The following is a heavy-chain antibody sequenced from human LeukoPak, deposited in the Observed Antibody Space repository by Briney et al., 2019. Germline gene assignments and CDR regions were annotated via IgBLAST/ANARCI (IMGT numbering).Heavy chain of an antibody. D-gene: IGHD6-6*01. CDR3: ASETEGSSYDAFDT. CDR2: ITSGGDVV. CDR1: GFTFRNYE. J-gene: IGHJ3*02. V-gene: IGHV3-48*03. Sequence: GGSLRLSSTTSGFTFRNYEMNCVREAPGGGVEWISYITSGGDVVSYADSVKGRFTISRDNAKNSLFLQMNNLRAEDTAIYYCASETEGSSYDAFDTWGQGTMVSVSS.